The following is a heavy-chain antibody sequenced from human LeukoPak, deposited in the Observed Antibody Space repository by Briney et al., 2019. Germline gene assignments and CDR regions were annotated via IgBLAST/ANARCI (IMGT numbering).Heavy chain of an antibody. D-gene: IGHD4-17*01. CDR3: ARGSTSFGDHNDY. V-gene: IGHV1-2*02. Sequence: ASVKVSCRASGYTFAANYMHWVRHAPGQGLEWMGWISPFNGDTIYAQNSQGRVTMTRDTSISTAYMELSRLTSDDTAVYYSARGSTSFGDHNDYWGQGTLVTVSS. CDR1: GYTFAANY. CDR2: ISPFNGDT. J-gene: IGHJ4*02.